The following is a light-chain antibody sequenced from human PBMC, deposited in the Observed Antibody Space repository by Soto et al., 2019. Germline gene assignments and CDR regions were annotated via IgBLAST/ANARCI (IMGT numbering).Light chain of an antibody. Sequence: DIQMTQSPSTLSASVGDRVTITCRASQSLSSWLAWYQQKPGKAPNLLIYKTSSLDSGVPSRFSASGSGTEFTLTIRSLQPDDFATYLCQQYNSFPYTLGQGTKLEIK. V-gene: IGKV1-5*03. CDR2: KTS. CDR1: QSLSSW. J-gene: IGKJ2*01. CDR3: QQYNSFPYT.